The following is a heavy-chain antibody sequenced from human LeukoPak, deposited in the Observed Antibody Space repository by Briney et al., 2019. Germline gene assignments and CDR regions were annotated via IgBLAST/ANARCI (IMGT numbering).Heavy chain of an antibody. CDR3: ARVEAYCSGGSCYYYYYGMDV. CDR1: GYTFTSYY. J-gene: IGHJ6*02. CDR2: INPSAGST. V-gene: IGHV1-46*01. Sequence: ASVKVSCKASGYTFTSYYMHWVRQAPAQGLKWMGIINPSAGSTSYAQKFQGRVTMTRDTSTSTVYMELSSLRSEDTAVYYCARVEAYCSGGSCYYYYYGMDVWGQGTTVTVSS. D-gene: IGHD2-15*01.